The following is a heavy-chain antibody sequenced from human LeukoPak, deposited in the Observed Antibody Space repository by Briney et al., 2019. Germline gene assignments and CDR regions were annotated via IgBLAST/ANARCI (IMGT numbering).Heavy chain of an antibody. Sequence: GGSLRLSCAASGFTVSSNYMSWVRQAPGKGLEWVSVIYSGGSTYYAVSVKGRFTISRDNSKNTLYLQMNSLRAEDTAVYYCARDGVLRPYFDYWGQGTLVTVSS. CDR2: IYSGGST. V-gene: IGHV3-66*01. D-gene: IGHD1-1*01. CDR1: GFTVSSNY. CDR3: ARDGVLRPYFDY. J-gene: IGHJ4*02.